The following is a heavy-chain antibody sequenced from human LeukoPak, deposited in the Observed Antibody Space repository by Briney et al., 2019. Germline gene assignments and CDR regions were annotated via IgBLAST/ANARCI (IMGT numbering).Heavy chain of an antibody. J-gene: IGHJ5*02. CDR3: ARGTKPNWFDP. CDR2: IYTSGST. V-gene: IGHV4-61*02. Sequence: SETLSLTCTVSGGSISSGSYYWSWIRQPAGKGLEWIGRIYTSGSTNYNPSLKSRVTISVDTSKNQFSLKLSSVTAADTAVYYCARGTKPNWFDPWGQGTLVTVSS. CDR1: GGSISSGSYY. D-gene: IGHD1-1*01.